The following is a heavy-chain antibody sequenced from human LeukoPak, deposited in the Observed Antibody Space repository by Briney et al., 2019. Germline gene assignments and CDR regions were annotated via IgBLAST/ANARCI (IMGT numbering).Heavy chain of an antibody. D-gene: IGHD1-26*01. CDR2: IYYSGST. Sequence: PSETLSLTCTVSGGSISSSSYYWGWIRQPPGKGLEWIGSIYYSGSTYYNLSLKSRVTISVDTSKNQFSLKLSSVTAADTAVYYCARRNSGTRRYDFDYWGQGTLVTVSS. CDR3: ARRNSGTRRYDFDY. V-gene: IGHV4-39*01. J-gene: IGHJ4*02. CDR1: GGSISSSSYY.